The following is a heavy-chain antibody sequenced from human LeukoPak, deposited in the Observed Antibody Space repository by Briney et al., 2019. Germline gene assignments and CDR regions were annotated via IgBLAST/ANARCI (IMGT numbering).Heavy chain of an antibody. V-gene: IGHV1-2*02. D-gene: IGHD6-19*01. CDR2: INPNSGGT. J-gene: IGHJ4*02. Sequence: LRASVKVSCKASGYTFTGYYMHWVRQAPGQGLEWMGWINPNSGGTNYAQKFQGRVTMTRDTSISTAYMELSRLRSDDTAVYYCARESSQGPYFDYWGQGTLVTVSS. CDR1: GYTFTGYY. CDR3: ARESSQGPYFDY.